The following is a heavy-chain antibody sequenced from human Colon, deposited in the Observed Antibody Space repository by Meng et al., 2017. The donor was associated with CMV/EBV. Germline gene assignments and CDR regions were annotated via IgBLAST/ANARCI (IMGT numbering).Heavy chain of an antibody. V-gene: IGHV1-69*05. D-gene: IGHD3-10*01. CDR2: INTLFGTT. J-gene: IGHJ6*02. CDR3: ANRLARRDFGSEFYYIDMDV. Sequence: SVKVSCKTSGGTFSSSGLTWVRQAPGQGLEWMGGINTLFGTTNYAQKFQGRISITTDESRSTAYMELSSLRSEDTAVYYCANRLARRDFGSEFYYIDMDVWGQGTTVTVS. CDR1: GGTFSSSG.